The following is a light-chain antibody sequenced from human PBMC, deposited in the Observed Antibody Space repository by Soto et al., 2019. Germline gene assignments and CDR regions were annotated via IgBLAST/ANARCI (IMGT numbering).Light chain of an antibody. J-gene: IGKJ1*01. CDR3: QQYNKWPLT. V-gene: IGKV3-15*01. CDR2: GAS. Sequence: EIVLTQSPGTLSLSPGERATLSCRASQSVSSNYLAWYQQKPGQAPRLLVYGASTRATGVPARFSGSGSGTEFTLTISSLGSEDFAVYFCQQYNKWPLTFGQGTKVDIK. CDR1: QSVSSN.